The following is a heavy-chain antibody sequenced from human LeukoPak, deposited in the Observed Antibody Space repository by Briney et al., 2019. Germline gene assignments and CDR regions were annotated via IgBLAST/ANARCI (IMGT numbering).Heavy chain of an antibody. CDR2: ISYDGSNK. V-gene: IGHV3-30*03. J-gene: IGHJ4*02. Sequence: PGRSLRLSCAASGFTFSSYGMHWVRQAPGKGLEWVAVISYDGSNKYYADSVKGRFTISRDNSKNTLYLQMNSLRAKDTAVYYCASARALYGYSGYDEPYFDYWGQGTLVTVSS. CDR1: GFTFSSYG. CDR3: ASARALYGYSGYDEPYFDY. D-gene: IGHD5-12*01.